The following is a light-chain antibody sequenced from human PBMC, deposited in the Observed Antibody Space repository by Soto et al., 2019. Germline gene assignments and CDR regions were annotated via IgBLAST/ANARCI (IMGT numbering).Light chain of an antibody. Sequence: EIVMTQSPATLSVSPGERATLSCRASQSVSSNLAWYQQKPGQAPRLLIYGASTRATGTPARFSGSGSGTEFTLTISSLQSEDFATYYCQQANSFPYTFGQGTKLEIK. J-gene: IGKJ2*01. CDR1: QSVSSN. CDR2: GAS. V-gene: IGKV3-15*01. CDR3: QQANSFPYT.